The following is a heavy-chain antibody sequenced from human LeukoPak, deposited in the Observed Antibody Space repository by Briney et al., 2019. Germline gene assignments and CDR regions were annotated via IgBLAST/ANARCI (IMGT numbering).Heavy chain of an antibody. Sequence: PSETLSLTCTVSGYSISSGYYWGWIRQPPGKGLEWIGSIYHSGSTYYNPSLKSRVTISVDTSKNQFSLKLSSVTAADTAVYYCARAYSSGWYSGWGQGTLVTVSS. CDR3: ARAYSSGWYSG. V-gene: IGHV4-38-2*02. CDR1: GYSISSGYY. CDR2: IYHSGST. J-gene: IGHJ4*02. D-gene: IGHD6-19*01.